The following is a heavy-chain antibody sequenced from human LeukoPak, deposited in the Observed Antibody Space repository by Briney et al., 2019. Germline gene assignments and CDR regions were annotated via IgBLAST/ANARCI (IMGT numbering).Heavy chain of an antibody. J-gene: IGHJ4*02. V-gene: IGHV3-33*01. D-gene: IGHD6-13*01. Sequence: PGGSLRLSCAASGFTFSSYGMHWVRQAPGKGLEWVAVIWYDGSNKYYADSVKGRFTISRDNSKNTLYLQMNSLRAEDTAVYYCARDLGQLDLDYWGQVTVVTVSS. CDR2: IWYDGSNK. CDR3: ARDLGQLDLDY. CDR1: GFTFSSYG.